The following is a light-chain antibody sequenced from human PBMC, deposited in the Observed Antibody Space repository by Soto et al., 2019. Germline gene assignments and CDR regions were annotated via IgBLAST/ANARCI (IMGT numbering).Light chain of an antibody. CDR1: SSDVGGYNY. J-gene: IGLJ1*01. Sequence: QSALTQPASVSGSPGQSITISCTGTSSDVGGYNYVSWYQQHPGKAPKLMIYEVSNRPSGVSNRFSGSKSGNTASLTISGLQDEDEADYYCSSYTSSLDVFGTGTKLTVL. CDR3: SSYTSSLDV. CDR2: EVS. V-gene: IGLV2-14*01.